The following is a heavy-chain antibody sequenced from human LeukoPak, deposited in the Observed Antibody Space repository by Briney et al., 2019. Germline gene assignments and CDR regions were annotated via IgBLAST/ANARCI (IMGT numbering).Heavy chain of an antibody. CDR2: IYHSGST. Sequence: SETLSLTCAVSGGSISSSNWWSWVRQPPGKGLEWIGEIYHSGSTNYNPSLKSRVTISVDKSKNQFSLKLSSVTAADTAVYYCAKWHTPTLIAARPDYYYYYMDVWGKGTTVTVSS. V-gene: IGHV4-4*02. CDR1: GGSISSSNW. J-gene: IGHJ6*03. CDR3: AKWHTPTLIAARPDYYYYYMDV. D-gene: IGHD6-6*01.